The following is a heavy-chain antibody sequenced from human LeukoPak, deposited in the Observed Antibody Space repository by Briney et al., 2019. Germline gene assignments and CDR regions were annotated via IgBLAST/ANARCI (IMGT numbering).Heavy chain of an antibody. Sequence: GGSLRLSCAASGFTVSSNYMSWVRQAPGKGLEWVSSISGGSRTINYADSVKGRFTTSRDNAKNSLYLQVNSLRAEDTAVYYCARAGQSDYWGQGTLVTVSS. CDR1: GFTVSSNY. V-gene: IGHV3-11*01. CDR2: ISGGSRTI. J-gene: IGHJ4*02. CDR3: ARAGQSDY.